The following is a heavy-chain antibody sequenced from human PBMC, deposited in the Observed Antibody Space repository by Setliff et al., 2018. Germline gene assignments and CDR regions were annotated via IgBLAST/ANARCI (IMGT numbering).Heavy chain of an antibody. Sequence: SVKVSCKASGYTFTSYGISWVRQAPGQGLEWMGWISAYNGNTNYAQKLQGRVTMTTDTSTSTAYMELRSLRSDDTAVYYCARARYYYDSSGWFDPWGQGTLVTVS. CDR3: ARARYYYDSSGWFDP. V-gene: IGHV1-18*01. D-gene: IGHD3-22*01. J-gene: IGHJ5*02. CDR2: ISAYNGNT. CDR1: GYTFTSYG.